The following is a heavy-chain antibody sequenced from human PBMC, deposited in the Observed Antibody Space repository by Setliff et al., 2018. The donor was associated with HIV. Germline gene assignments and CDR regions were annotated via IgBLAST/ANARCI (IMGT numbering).Heavy chain of an antibody. CDR2: VSYTGRT. CDR1: GGSTTSSTYY. J-gene: IGHJ3*02. CDR3: VRHNPTVVTDGYDI. Sequence: SETLSLTCTVSGGSTTSSTYYWGWIRQPPGRGLEWISSVSYTGRTYYNPSLKSRVTISIDTSRNQFSLNLSSVTAADTAVYYCVRHNPTVVTDGYDIWGQGTKVTVSS. V-gene: IGHV4-39*01. D-gene: IGHD2-21*02.